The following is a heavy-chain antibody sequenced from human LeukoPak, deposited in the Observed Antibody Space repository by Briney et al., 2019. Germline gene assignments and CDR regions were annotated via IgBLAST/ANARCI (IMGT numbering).Heavy chain of an antibody. CDR1: GGSISSGSYS. D-gene: IGHD3-10*01. Sequence: SQTLSLTCTVSGGSISSGSYSWSWIRQPAGKGLEWIGRIYTSGSTNDNPSLKSRVTISVDTSKNQFSLKLSSVTAADTAVYYCARSEAMVRGVMIFDYWGQGTLVTVSS. J-gene: IGHJ4*02. V-gene: IGHV4-61*02. CDR3: ARSEAMVRGVMIFDY. CDR2: IYTSGST.